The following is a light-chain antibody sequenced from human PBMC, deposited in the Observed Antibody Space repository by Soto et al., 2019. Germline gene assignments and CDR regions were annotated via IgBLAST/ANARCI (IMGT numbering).Light chain of an antibody. CDR1: SSDVGGYNY. V-gene: IGLV2-14*01. CDR3: SSYTSINTHV. Sequence: QSALTQPASVSGSPGQSITISCTGTSSDVGGYNYVSWYQQHPGKAPKLMIYEVSNRPSGVSNRFSGSKSGNTASLTISGLQAEDEADYYCSSYTSINTHVFGTGTKLTVL. J-gene: IGLJ1*01. CDR2: EVS.